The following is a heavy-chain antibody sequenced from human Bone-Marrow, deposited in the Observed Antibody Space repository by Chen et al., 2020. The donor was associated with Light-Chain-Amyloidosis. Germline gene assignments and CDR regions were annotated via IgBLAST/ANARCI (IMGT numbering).Heavy chain of an antibody. CDR2: IHPGSGDT. V-gene: IGHV1-46*01. J-gene: IGHJ3*01. CDR1: GNTFTTFY. Sequence: QVQLVQSGAEMKKPGASVKLSCKSSGNTFTTFYMHWVRQAPGQGLEWMGVIHPGSGDTNYAHKIQGRFTMTRDTSTSTVYMELSSLRSEDTAMYYCARDRFAFDSWGQGKMVTVSS. CDR3: ARDRFAFDS.